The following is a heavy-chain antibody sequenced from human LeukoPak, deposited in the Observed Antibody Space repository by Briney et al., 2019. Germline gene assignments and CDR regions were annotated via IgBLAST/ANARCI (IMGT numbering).Heavy chain of an antibody. CDR1: GGSISSGDYY. D-gene: IGHD3-22*01. Sequence: SQTLSLTCTFSGGSISSGDYYWSWIRQPPGKSLEWVGYIYYSGSTYYNPSLKSRVTISVDTSKNQFSLKLSSVTAADTAVYYCARENYDSSGYYDYWGQGTLVTVSS. J-gene: IGHJ4*02. CDR3: ARENYDSSGYYDY. CDR2: IYYSGST. V-gene: IGHV4-30-4*08.